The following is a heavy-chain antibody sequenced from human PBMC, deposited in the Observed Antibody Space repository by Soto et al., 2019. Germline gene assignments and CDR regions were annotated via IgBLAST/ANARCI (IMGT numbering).Heavy chain of an antibody. D-gene: IGHD6-13*01. CDR2: ISYDGSNK. Sequence: GGSLRLSCAASGFTFSSYAMHWVRQAPGKGLEWVAVISYDGSNKYYADSVKGRFTISRDNSKNTLYLKMNSLRAEDTAVYYCAREDSSSWRVRFDYWGQGTLVTVSS. CDR3: AREDSSSWRVRFDY. J-gene: IGHJ4*02. CDR1: GFTFSSYA. V-gene: IGHV3-30-3*01.